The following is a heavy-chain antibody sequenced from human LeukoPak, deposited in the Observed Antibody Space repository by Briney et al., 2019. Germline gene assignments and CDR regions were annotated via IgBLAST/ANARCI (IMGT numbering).Heavy chain of an antibody. J-gene: IGHJ4*02. CDR3: ASSSFGGSSIIDY. CDR1: GGSISSYY. D-gene: IGHD6-6*01. Sequence: SETLSLTCTVSGGSISSYYCNWIRQPAGKGLEWIGRFYRSGSTNYNPSLKSRVTMSVDTSKNQFSLMLTSVTAADTAVYYCASSSFGGSSIIDYWGQGTLVTVSS. CDR2: FYRSGST. V-gene: IGHV4-4*07.